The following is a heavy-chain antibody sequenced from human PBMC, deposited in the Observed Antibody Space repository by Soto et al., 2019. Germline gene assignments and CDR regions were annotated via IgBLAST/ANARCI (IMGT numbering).Heavy chain of an antibody. CDR1: GFSLSTTGVG. J-gene: IGHJ4*02. CDR3: ARSKRLAFDY. Sequence: QITLNESGPTLVKPTQTLTLTCTFSGFSLSTTGVGVGRIRQPPGKALEWLALIWWDNDKRYSPFQESRLTIAKDTSKNQVVLTMTNMDPVDTATYYCARSKRLAFDYWGQGILVTVSS. CDR2: IWWDNDK. V-gene: IGHV2-5*02.